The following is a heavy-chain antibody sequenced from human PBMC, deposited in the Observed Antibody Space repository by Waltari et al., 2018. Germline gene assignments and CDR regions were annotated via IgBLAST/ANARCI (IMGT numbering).Heavy chain of an antibody. J-gene: IGHJ4*02. CDR2: ISDGGGII. Sequence: EVQLLESGGGLVQPGGSLRLSCAASVFTFSTYVMNWVRQAPGKGLEWVSSISDGGGIINYADSVKGRFTISRDNSKNTVYLQMKSLRAEDTAVYYCARGSGVDYWGQGTLVTISS. CDR3: ARGSGVDY. D-gene: IGHD7-27*01. V-gene: IGHV3-23*01. CDR1: VFTFSTYV.